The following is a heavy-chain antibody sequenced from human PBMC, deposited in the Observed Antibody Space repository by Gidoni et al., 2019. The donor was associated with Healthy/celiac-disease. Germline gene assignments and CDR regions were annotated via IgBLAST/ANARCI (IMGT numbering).Heavy chain of an antibody. J-gene: IGHJ3*02. V-gene: IGHV4-34*01. D-gene: IGHD3-10*01. Sequence: QVQLQQWAAGLLKPSETLSLTCAGYGGSFSGYYWSWIRQPPGQGLEWIGEINHSGSTNYNPSLKSRVTISVDTSKNQFSLKLSSVTAADTAVYYCASSGQTLFGAFDIWGQGTMVTVSS. CDR3: ASSGQTLFGAFDI. CDR1: GGSFSGYY. CDR2: INHSGST.